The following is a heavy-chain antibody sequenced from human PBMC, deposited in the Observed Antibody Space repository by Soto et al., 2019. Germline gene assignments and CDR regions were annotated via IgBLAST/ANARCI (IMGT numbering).Heavy chain of an antibody. Sequence: GGSLRLSCAASGFTFSSYNMNWVRQVPGKGLEWVSYISSSSSYIYYAESVKGRFSISRDNAKNSLHLQMNSLRAEDTAVYYCARAGPDSYESSGFFPDYWGQGDLVTVSS. V-gene: IGHV3-21*01. CDR2: ISSSSSYI. CDR1: GFTFSSYN. CDR3: ARAGPDSYESSGFFPDY. J-gene: IGHJ4*02. D-gene: IGHD3-22*01.